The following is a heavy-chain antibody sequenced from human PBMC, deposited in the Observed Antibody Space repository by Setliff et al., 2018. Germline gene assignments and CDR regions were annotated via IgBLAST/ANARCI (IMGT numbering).Heavy chain of an antibody. CDR3: ARKGISALSGAFDM. D-gene: IGHD1-26*01. CDR2: IYTSGST. Sequence: LPETLSLTCTVSGGSISNYYWSWIRQPAGKGLEWTGRIYTSGSTNYNPSLKSRVTMSVDTSKNQFSLKLSSVTAADTAVYYCARKGISALSGAFDMWGQGTMVTVSS. CDR1: GGSISNYY. J-gene: IGHJ3*02. V-gene: IGHV4-4*07.